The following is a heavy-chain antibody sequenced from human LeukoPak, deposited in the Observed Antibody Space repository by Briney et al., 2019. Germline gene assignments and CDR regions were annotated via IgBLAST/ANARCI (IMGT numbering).Heavy chain of an antibody. CDR1: GGSISTSTYY. V-gene: IGHV4-39*01. CDR3: ARLTYNYRGLM. J-gene: IGHJ4*02. Sequence: SETLSLTCTVSGGSISTSTYYWGWIRQPPGKGLEWIGSISYSGNTYYNPSLKSQVTISADTSKNQFSLKLTSLAAADTAVYYCARLTYNYRGLMWGQGILVTVSS. CDR2: ISYSGNT. D-gene: IGHD5-24*01.